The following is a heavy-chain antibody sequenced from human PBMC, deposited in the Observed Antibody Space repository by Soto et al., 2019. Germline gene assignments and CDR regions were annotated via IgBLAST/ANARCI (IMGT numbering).Heavy chain of an antibody. Sequence: PSETLSLTCAVTGYAISSSNWWGWIRQPPGKGLEWIGYISYSGSTYYNRSLKGRVTMSVDTSKNQFFLDLSSVTAVDTAVYYCGRIAGPGRGPWFDPWGQGTLVTVSS. CDR3: GRIAGPGRGPWFDP. CDR1: GYAISSSNW. J-gene: IGHJ5*02. V-gene: IGHV4-28*01. CDR2: ISYSGST. D-gene: IGHD6-13*01.